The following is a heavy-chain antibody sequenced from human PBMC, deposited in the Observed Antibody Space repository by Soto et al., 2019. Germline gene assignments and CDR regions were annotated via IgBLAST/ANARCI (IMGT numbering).Heavy chain of an antibody. Sequence: QVQLVQSGAEVKKPGASVKVSCKASGYTFTSYGISWVRQAPGQGLEWMGWISAYNGNTNYAQKLQGRVTMTTETATSTADMELRSLRSDDTAVYYGARSCLPVFDYYDSSGYYYGWFDPWGQGTLVTVSS. CDR1: GYTFTSYG. CDR2: ISAYNGNT. J-gene: IGHJ5*02. D-gene: IGHD3-22*01. V-gene: IGHV1-18*01. CDR3: ARSCLPVFDYYDSSGYYYGWFDP.